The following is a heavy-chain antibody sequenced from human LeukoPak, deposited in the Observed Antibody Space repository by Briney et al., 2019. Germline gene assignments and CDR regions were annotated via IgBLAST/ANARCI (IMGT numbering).Heavy chain of an antibody. V-gene: IGHV3-73*01. D-gene: IGHD3-22*01. J-gene: IGHJ4*02. Sequence: PGGSLRLSCAASGFTFSGSAMHWVRQASGKGLEWVGRIRSKTNNYATAYAASVKGRFTISRDDSKNTAYLQMNSLKTEDTAVYYCSRRGYYDRSGYDYWGQGTLVTVSS. CDR1: GFTFSGSA. CDR3: SRRGYYDRSGYDY. CDR2: IRSKTNNYAT.